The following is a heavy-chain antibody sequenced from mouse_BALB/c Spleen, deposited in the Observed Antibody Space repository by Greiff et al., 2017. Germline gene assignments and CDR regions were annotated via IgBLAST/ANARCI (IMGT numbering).Heavy chain of an antibody. CDR3: ARNYRYGEGRAMDY. V-gene: IGHV5-6*01. CDR2: ISSGGSYT. CDR1: GFTFSSYG. Sequence: EVQGVESGGDLVKPGGSLKLSCAASGFTFSSYGMSWVRQTPDKRLEWVATISSGGSYTYYPDSVKGRFTISRDNAKNTLYLQMSSLKSEDTAMYYCARNYRYGEGRAMDYWGQGTSVTVSS. D-gene: IGHD2-14*01. J-gene: IGHJ4*01.